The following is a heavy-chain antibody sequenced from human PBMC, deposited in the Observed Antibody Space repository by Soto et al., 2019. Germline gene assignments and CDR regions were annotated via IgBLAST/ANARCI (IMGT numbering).Heavy chain of an antibody. Sequence: VGSLRLSCAASAFKFSDYYMSWVRQAPGEGLEWVSYISGSGDVIYYADSVKGRFTISRDNDKKSVHLQMDTLRAEDTALYYCARAPDCGEGSCYRHFDLWGQGTRVTVSS. CDR2: ISGSGDVI. CDR3: ARAPDCGEGSCYRHFDL. CDR1: AFKFSDYY. J-gene: IGHJ4*02. D-gene: IGHD2-15*01. V-gene: IGHV3-11*01.